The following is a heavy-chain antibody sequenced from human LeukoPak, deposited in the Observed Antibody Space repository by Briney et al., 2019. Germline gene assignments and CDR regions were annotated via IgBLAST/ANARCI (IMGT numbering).Heavy chain of an antibody. Sequence: ASVKVSCKASGYTFSSYGISWVRQAPGQGLEWMGWISAYNGNTNYAQKLQGRVTMTTDTSTSTAYMELRSLRSDDTAVYYCARDGGRGYYDSSGYPDYWGQGTLVTVSS. J-gene: IGHJ4*02. V-gene: IGHV1-18*01. CDR2: ISAYNGNT. D-gene: IGHD3-22*01. CDR1: GYTFSSYG. CDR3: ARDGGRGYYDSSGYPDY.